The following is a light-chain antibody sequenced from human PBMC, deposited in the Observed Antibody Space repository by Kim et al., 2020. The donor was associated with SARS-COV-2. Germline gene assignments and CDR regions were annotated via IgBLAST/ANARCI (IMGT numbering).Light chain of an antibody. J-gene: IGLJ1*01. CDR1: SSDVGAYNF. CDR2: DVT. V-gene: IGLV2-14*03. Sequence: SIAISCTGTSSDVGAYNFVSWYQQHPGKAPKLMIYDVTKRPSGVSNRFSGSKSGNTASLTISGFQAEDEADYFCGSYISSSDLYVFGSGTKVTVL. CDR3: GSYISSSDLYV.